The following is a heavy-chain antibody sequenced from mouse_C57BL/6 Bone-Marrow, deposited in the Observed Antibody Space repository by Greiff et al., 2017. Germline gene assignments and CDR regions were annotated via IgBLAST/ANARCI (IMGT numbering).Heavy chain of an antibody. CDR3: ARRGLTSCDY. J-gene: IGHJ2*01. V-gene: IGHV1-81*01. CDR1: GYTFTSYG. CDR2: IYPRSGNT. D-gene: IGHD3-1*01. Sequence: VQLLESGAELARPGASVKLSCKASGYTFTSYGISWVKQRTGQGLEWIGEIYPRSGNTYYNEKFKGKATLTADKSSSTAYMELRSLTSEDSAVXFCARRGLTSCDYWGQGTTLTVSS.